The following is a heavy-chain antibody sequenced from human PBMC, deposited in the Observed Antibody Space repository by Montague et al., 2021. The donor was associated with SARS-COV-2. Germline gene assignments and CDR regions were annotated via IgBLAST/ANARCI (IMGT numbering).Heavy chain of an antibody. D-gene: IGHD2/OR15-2a*01. V-gene: IGHV3-30-3*01. CDR1: GFTFSSYA. CDR2: ISYDGSNK. CDR3: ARTLLDYYGLDV. Sequence: SLRLSCAASGFTFSSYAMHWVRQAPGKGLEWVAVISYDGSNKYYADSVKGRFTTSRDNSKNTLYLQMNSLRAEDTAVYYCARTLLDYYGLDVWGQGTTVTVSS. J-gene: IGHJ6*02.